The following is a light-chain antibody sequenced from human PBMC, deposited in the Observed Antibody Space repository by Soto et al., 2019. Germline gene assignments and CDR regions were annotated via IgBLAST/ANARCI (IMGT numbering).Light chain of an antibody. Sequence: QSALTQPASVSGSPGQSITISCTGTSSDVGGYNYVSWYQQHPGKAPKLMIYDVSNRPSGVSNRFSGSKSGNTASLTIAGLQAEDEADYYCSSYTRSSTLDVVFGGGTNLTVL. CDR3: SSYTRSSTLDVV. V-gene: IGLV2-14*01. CDR2: DVS. J-gene: IGLJ2*01. CDR1: SSDVGGYNY.